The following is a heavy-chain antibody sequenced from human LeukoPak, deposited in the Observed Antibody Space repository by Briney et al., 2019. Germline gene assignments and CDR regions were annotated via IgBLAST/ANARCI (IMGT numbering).Heavy chain of an antibody. D-gene: IGHD7-27*01. Sequence: TGGSLRLSCAASGFTFTTYCMHWVRQAPGKGLVWVSRIHGDGSRAIYADSVKGRFTISRDNAKNTLYLQMNSLRAEDTAVYYCARNWASDYWGQGTLVTVSS. CDR1: GFTFTTYC. CDR3: ARNWASDY. J-gene: IGHJ4*02. CDR2: IHGDGSRA. V-gene: IGHV3-74*01.